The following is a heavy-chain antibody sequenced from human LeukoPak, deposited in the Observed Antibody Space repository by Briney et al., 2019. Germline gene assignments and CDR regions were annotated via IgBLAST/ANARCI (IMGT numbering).Heavy chain of an antibody. CDR3: ARDLRGVVVVAPTPRGVLRY. CDR2: INPSGGST. V-gene: IGHV1-46*01. D-gene: IGHD2-15*01. CDR1: GYTFTSYY. Sequence: GASVKVSCKASGYTFTSYYMHWVRQARGQGLEWMGIINPSGGSTSYAQKFQGRVTMTRDTSTNTVYMELSSLRSEDTAVYYCARDLRGVVVVAPTPRGVLRYWGQGTLVTVSS. J-gene: IGHJ4*02.